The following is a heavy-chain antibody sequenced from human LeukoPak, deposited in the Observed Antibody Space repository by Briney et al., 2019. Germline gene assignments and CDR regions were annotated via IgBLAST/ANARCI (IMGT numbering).Heavy chain of an antibody. V-gene: IGHV3-15*07. Sequence: GGSLRLSCAASGFTFRNAWMNWARQARGKGLEWVGRFKSKTDGGTTDYAAPVKGRFTISRDDSKNTLYLQMNSLKTEDTAVYYCSTTYYYDSSEGYWGQGTLVTVSS. D-gene: IGHD3-22*01. CDR1: GFTFRNAW. CDR3: STTYYYDSSEGY. J-gene: IGHJ4*02. CDR2: FKSKTDGGTT.